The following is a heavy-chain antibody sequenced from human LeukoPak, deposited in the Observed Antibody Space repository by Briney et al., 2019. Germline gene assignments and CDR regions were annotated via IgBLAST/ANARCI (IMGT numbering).Heavy chain of an antibody. CDR3: ASAAGVCSGGSCQDDPYYMDV. J-gene: IGHJ6*03. D-gene: IGHD2-15*01. Sequence: PSETLSLTCAVYGGSFSGYYWSWIRQPPGKGLEWIGEINHSGSTNYNPSLKSRVTISVDTSKNQFSLKLSSVTAADTAVYYCASAAGVCSGGSCQDDPYYMDVWGKGTTVTVSS. CDR1: GGSFSGYY. V-gene: IGHV4-34*01. CDR2: INHSGST.